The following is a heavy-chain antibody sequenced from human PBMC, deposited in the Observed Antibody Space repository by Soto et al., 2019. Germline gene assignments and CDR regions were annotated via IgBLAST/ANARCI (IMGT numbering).Heavy chain of an antibody. CDR1: GFTFSSYD. CDR3: ARAIGPTLFDY. V-gene: IGHV3-13*04. Sequence: GGSLRLSCSASGFTFSSYDMHWVRQGTGKGLEWVSAIGTTGDTYYAGSVKGRFTISRENAKNSLYLQMNSLRAGDTAIYFCARAIGPTLFDYWGQGSLVTVSS. CDR2: IGTTGDT. J-gene: IGHJ4*02. D-gene: IGHD3-22*01.